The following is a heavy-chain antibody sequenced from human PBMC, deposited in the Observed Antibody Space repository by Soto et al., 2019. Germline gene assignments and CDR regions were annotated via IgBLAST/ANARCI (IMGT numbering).Heavy chain of an antibody. V-gene: IGHV1-69*16. CDR1: GGSFSNFI. Sequence: QVQLVQSGAEVKEPGSSVRVSCKASGGSFSNFIMNWVRQTPGQGLEWMGGIVPMLGTPTYAEKFKGRVTLSATGSTSTAYMELTSLRSEDTAIYYGARNGTYGTTLSHYTGMDVWGQGTTVTVS. J-gene: IGHJ6*02. CDR3: ARNGTYGTTLSHYTGMDV. CDR2: IVPMLGTP. D-gene: IGHD1-1*01.